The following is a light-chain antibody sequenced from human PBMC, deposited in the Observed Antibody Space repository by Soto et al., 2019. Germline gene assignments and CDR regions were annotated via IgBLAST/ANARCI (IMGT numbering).Light chain of an antibody. Sequence: QSALTQPASVSGSPGQSITISCTGTSSDVGGYNYVSWYQQHPGKAPKLMIYEVSNRPSGVPDRFSGSKSGTSASLAISGLRSEDEADYYCAGWEDSLNGVGFGGGTKLTVL. CDR2: EVS. CDR1: SSDVGGYNY. V-gene: IGLV2-14*01. J-gene: IGLJ2*01. CDR3: AGWEDSLNGVG.